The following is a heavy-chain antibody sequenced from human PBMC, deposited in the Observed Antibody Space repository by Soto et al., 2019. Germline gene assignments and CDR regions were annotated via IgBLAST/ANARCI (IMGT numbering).Heavy chain of an antibody. V-gene: IGHV1-24*01. D-gene: IGHD6-19*01. CDR2: FDPEDGET. Sequence: ASVKVSCKVSGYPLTELSMHWVRPAPGKGLEWMGGFDPEDGETIYAQKFQGRVTMTEDTSTDTAYMELSSLRSEDTAVYYCATTPGSSGWYSTEDFDYWGQGTLVTVSS. CDR1: GYPLTELS. J-gene: IGHJ4*02. CDR3: ATTPGSSGWYSTEDFDY.